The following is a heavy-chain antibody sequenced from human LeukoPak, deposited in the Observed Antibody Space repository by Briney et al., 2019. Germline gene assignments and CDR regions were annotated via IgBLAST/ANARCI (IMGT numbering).Heavy chain of an antibody. D-gene: IGHD2-2*01. Sequence: SETLSLTCAVYSGSFSGYYWSWIRQPPGKGLEWIGEINHSGSTNYNPSLKSRVTISVDTSKNQFSLKLSSVTAADTAVYYCTRAPYCSSTSCYEGGAYWGQGTLVTVSS. CDR3: TRAPYCSSTSCYEGGAY. CDR2: INHSGST. J-gene: IGHJ4*02. V-gene: IGHV4-34*01. CDR1: SGSFSGYY.